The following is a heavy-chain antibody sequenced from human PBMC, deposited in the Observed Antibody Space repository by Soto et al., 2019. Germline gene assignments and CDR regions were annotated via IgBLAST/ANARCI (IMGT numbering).Heavy chain of an antibody. CDR3: ARDKITGLFDY. V-gene: IGHV4-34*01. J-gene: IGHJ4*02. CDR1: GGSFSGYY. D-gene: IGHD2-8*02. Sequence: QVQLQQWGAGLLKPSETLSLTCAVYGGSFSGYYWTWIRQPPGTGLEWIGEINHSGSTNYNPSLKNRVTISVDTSTNQFSLKLTSVTAADTAVYYCARDKITGLFDYWGQGTLVTVSS. CDR2: INHSGST.